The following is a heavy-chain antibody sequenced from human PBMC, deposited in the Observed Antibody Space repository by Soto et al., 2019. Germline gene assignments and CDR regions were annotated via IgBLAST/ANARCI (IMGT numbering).Heavy chain of an antibody. D-gene: IGHD5-18*01. J-gene: IGHJ4*02. V-gene: IGHV3-30*18. CDR3: AKARIQLWLLDY. CDR1: GFTFSSYG. Sequence: QVQLVESGGGVVQPGRSLRLSCAASGFTFSSYGMHWVRQAPGKGLEWVAVISYDGSNKYYADSVKGRFTISRDNSKTTLYLQMNSLRAEDTAVYYCAKARIQLWLLDYWGQGTLVTVSS. CDR2: ISYDGSNK.